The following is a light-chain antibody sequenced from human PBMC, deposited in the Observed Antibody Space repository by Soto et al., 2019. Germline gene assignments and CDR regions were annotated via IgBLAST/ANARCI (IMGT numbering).Light chain of an antibody. CDR2: HAS. V-gene: IGKV3-15*01. J-gene: IGKJ4*01. Sequence: EIVMTQSPATLSVSPGERAILSCRASQSVSNNLAWYQQKPGQAPSLLIYHASTRASGIPARFSGSGSGTEFTLIISSLQSEDFAVYYCQQYNEWPLTFGGGTKVEIK. CDR3: QQYNEWPLT. CDR1: QSVSNN.